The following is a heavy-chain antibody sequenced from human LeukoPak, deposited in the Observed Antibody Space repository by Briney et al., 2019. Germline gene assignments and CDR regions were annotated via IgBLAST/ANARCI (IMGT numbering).Heavy chain of an antibody. J-gene: IGHJ5*02. Sequence: ASVKVSCKASGYTFTGYYMHWVRQAPGQGLEWMGWINPNSGGTNYAQKFQGRVTMTRDTSISTAYMELSRLRSDDTAVYYCAREDCSSTSCYSRPPNWFDPWGQGTLVTVSS. V-gene: IGHV1-2*02. CDR1: GYTFTGYY. CDR2: INPNSGGT. D-gene: IGHD2-2*02. CDR3: AREDCSSTSCYSRPPNWFDP.